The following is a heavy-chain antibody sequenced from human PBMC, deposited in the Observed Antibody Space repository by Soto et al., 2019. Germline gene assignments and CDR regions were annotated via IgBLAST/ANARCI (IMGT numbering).Heavy chain of an antibody. V-gene: IGHV4-39*01. D-gene: IGHD3-16*02. CDR3: ARGRVEYDYIWGSYRYTYSFDY. J-gene: IGHJ4*02. CDR1: DDSINSDKYY. Sequence: SETLSLTCSVSDDSINSDKYYWGWIRQPPGKGLEWIGSIYYRGNAYYNPSLQTRVTISLDTSKNQFSLKLSSVTAADTAVYYCARGRVEYDYIWGSYRYTYSFDYWGQGTLVTVSS. CDR2: IYYRGNA.